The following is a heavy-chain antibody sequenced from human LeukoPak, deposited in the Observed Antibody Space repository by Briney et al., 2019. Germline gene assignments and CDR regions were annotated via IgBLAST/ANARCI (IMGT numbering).Heavy chain of an antibody. V-gene: IGHV3-9*01. J-gene: IGHJ4*02. CDR3: AKDLGPGSMATSPGFDY. Sequence: PGGSLRLSCAASGFTFDDYAMHWVRQAPGKGLEWVSGISWNSDSIGYADSVKGRFTISRDNAKTSLYLQMNSLRAEDTALYYCAKDLGPGSMATSPGFDYWGQGTLVTVS. CDR1: GFTFDDYA. CDR2: ISWNSDSI. D-gene: IGHD5-24*01.